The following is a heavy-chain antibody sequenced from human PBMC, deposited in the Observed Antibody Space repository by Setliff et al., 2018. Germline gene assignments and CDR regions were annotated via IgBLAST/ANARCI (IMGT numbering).Heavy chain of an antibody. V-gene: IGHV3-21*01. Sequence: PGGSLRLSCAASGFVFSTYDMNWVRQAPGKGLEWVSSISHSNTYIYYADSVKGRFTISRDIATNSLYLQMNSLRAEDTAVYYCARGNFYYFDRTGRGPNWFDPWGQGTLVTVSS. CDR3: ARGNFYYFDRTGRGPNWFDP. CDR1: GFVFSTYD. D-gene: IGHD3-22*01. CDR2: ISHSNTYI. J-gene: IGHJ5*02.